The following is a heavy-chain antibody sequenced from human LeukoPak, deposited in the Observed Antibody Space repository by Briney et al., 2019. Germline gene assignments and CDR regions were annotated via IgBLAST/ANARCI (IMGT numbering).Heavy chain of an antibody. Sequence: PGGSLRLSCTTSGFTFSSYNMNWVRQAPGKGLEWVSYIGGSSRTIYYADSVKGRFTISRDSSKNTLFLHMNTLRAEDTAIYYCAKDRTVGASYWYFDLWGRGTLVTVSS. D-gene: IGHD1-26*01. J-gene: IGHJ2*01. CDR2: IGGSSRTI. CDR3: AKDRTVGASYWYFDL. V-gene: IGHV3-48*01. CDR1: GFTFSSYN.